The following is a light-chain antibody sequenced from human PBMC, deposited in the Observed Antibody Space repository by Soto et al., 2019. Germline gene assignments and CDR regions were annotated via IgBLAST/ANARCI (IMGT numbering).Light chain of an antibody. CDR2: GAS. J-gene: IGKJ5*01. Sequence: DIQMTQSPSTLSASVGDRVTITCRASQNIASWLAWYQQEPGKAPKVLIYGASTLESGVPSRFSGSGSGTEFTLTISILQPGDFATYYWQQYNTYSATFGQGTRLEIK. CDR3: QQYNTYSAT. CDR1: QNIASW. V-gene: IGKV1-5*01.